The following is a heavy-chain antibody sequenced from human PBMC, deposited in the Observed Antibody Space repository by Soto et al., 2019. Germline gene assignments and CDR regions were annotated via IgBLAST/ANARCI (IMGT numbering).Heavy chain of an antibody. D-gene: IGHD3-3*01. V-gene: IGHV3-11*06. Sequence: QVQLVESGGGLDKPGGSLRLSCAASGFTFSDYYMSWIRQAPGKGLEWVSYISSSSSYTNYADSVKGRFTISRDNAKNSLYLQMNSLRAEDTAVYYCARGGGVARITIFGVVITWFDPWGQGTLVTVSS. CDR3: ARGGGVARITIFGVVITWFDP. J-gene: IGHJ5*02. CDR2: ISSSSSYT. CDR1: GFTFSDYY.